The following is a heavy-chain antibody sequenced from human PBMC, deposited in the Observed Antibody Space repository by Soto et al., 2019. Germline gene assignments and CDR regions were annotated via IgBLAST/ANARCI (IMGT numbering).Heavy chain of an antibody. CDR1: GGSISSSNW. Sequence: PXATLSLTCAVSGGSISSSNWWSWFRQPPGKGLEWIGEIYHSGSTNYNPSLKSRVTISVDKSKNQFSLKLSSVTAADTAVYYCARELGYCSSTSCARAHYYYYGMDVWGQGTTVTVSS. CDR3: ARELGYCSSTSCARAHYYYYGMDV. V-gene: IGHV4-4*02. CDR2: IYHSGST. J-gene: IGHJ6*02. D-gene: IGHD2-2*01.